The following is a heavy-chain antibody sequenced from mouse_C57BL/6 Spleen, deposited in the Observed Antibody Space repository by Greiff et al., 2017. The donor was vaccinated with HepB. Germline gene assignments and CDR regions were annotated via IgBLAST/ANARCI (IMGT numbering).Heavy chain of an antibody. Sequence: QVQLQQPGAELVRPGSSVKLSCKASGYTFTSYWMDWVKQRPGQGLEWIGNIYPSDSETHYNQKFKDKATLTVDKSSSTAYMQLSSLTSEDSAVYYCAREGGGSSGYDWFAYWGQGTLVTVSA. D-gene: IGHD3-2*02. CDR3: AREGGGSSGYDWFAY. V-gene: IGHV1-61*01. J-gene: IGHJ3*01. CDR1: GYTFTSYW. CDR2: IYPSDSET.